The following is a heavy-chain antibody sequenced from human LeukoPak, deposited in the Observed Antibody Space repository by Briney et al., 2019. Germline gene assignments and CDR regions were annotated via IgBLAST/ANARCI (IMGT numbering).Heavy chain of an antibody. CDR2: ISTSSNI. J-gene: IGHJ3*02. CDR1: GFTFNSYT. CDR3: ARAFDI. Sequence: GGSLRLSCAASGFTFNSYTMNWVSQAPGKGLEWVSYISTSSNIYYADSVKGRFTISRDNAKNSLFLQMNSLRLEDTAVYYCARAFDIWGQGTMVTVSS. V-gene: IGHV3-48*01.